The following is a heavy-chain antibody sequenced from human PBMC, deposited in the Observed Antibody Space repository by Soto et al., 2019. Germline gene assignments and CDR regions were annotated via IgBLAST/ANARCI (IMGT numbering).Heavy chain of an antibody. CDR1: GGSISSGGYY. J-gene: IGHJ4*02. D-gene: IGHD2-2*01. Sequence: QVQLQESGPGLVKPSQTLSLTCTVSGGSISSGGYYWSWIRQHPGKGLEWIGYIYYSGSTYYNPSLKRRVTISVDTSKNQYSLNLSSGTAADTAVYYCASSSTSANYFDYWGQGTLVTVSS. CDR3: ASSSTSANYFDY. V-gene: IGHV4-31*03. CDR2: IYYSGST.